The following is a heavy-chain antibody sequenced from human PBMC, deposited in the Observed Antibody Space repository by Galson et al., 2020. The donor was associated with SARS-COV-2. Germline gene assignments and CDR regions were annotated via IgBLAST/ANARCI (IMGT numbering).Heavy chain of an antibody. V-gene: IGHV1-69*13. CDR3: ATIPNYDILTGYYDYQYLGMDV. Sequence: SVQVSCKASGGTLSSYGLSWVRQAPGQGLEWMGGIIPLFGSVNYAQKFQGRVTITADESTTAAYMEVSSLRSEDTAVYYCATIPNYDILTGYYDYQYLGMDVWGQGTTVTVSS. D-gene: IGHD3-9*01. CDR2: IIPLFGSV. J-gene: IGHJ6*02. CDR1: GGTLSSYG.